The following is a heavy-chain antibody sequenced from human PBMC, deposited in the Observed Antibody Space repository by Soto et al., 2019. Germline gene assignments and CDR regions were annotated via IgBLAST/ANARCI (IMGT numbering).Heavy chain of an antibody. Sequence: SETLSLTCTVSGGSISSSSYYWGWIRQPPGKGLEWIGSIYYSGSTYYNPSLKSRVTISVDTSKNQFSLKLSSVTAADTAVYYCARERDCSSTSCSNHFDYWGQGTLVTVSS. J-gene: IGHJ4*02. CDR1: GGSISSSSYY. CDR2: IYYSGST. D-gene: IGHD2-2*01. V-gene: IGHV4-39*02. CDR3: ARERDCSSTSCSNHFDY.